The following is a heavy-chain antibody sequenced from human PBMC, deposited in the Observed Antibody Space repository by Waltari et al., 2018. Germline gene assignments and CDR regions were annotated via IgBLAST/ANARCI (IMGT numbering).Heavy chain of an antibody. CDR2: IYTSGST. CDR1: GGSISSYY. V-gene: IGHV4-4*07. J-gene: IGHJ5*02. Sequence: QVQLQESGPGLVKPSETLSLTCTVSGGSISSYYWSWIRQPARKGLEWIGRIYTSGSTNYNPSLKSRVTMSVDTSKNQFSLKLSSVTAADTAVYYCARDKVIAAAGTGWFDPWGQGTLVTVSS. CDR3: ARDKVIAAAGTGWFDP. D-gene: IGHD6-13*01.